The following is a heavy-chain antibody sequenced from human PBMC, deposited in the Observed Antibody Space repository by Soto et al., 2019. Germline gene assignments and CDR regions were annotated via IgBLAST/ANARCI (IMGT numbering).Heavy chain of an antibody. CDR2: ISYDGSNK. Sequence: VQLVESGGGVVQPGRSLRLSCAASGFTFSSYAIHWVRQAPGKGLGWVADISYDGSNKYDATSVKGRFTISKHTSKNSLILQMARLRAAEPAVYYCASPGGDCFLIWFDPWGQGTLVTVAS. CDR1: GFTFSSYA. J-gene: IGHJ5*02. D-gene: IGHD2-21*02. CDR3: ASPGGDCFLIWFDP. V-gene: IGHV3-30-3*01.